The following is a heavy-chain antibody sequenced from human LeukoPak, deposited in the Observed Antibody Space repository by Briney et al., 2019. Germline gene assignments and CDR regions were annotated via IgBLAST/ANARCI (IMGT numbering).Heavy chain of an antibody. J-gene: IGHJ6*03. Sequence: GGSLRLSCAASGFTFSSYSMNWVRQAPGKGPEWVSSISSSSSYIYYADSVKGRFTISRDNAKNSLYLQMNSLRAEDTAVYYCARDLLRYYYMDVWGKGTTVTVSS. V-gene: IGHV3-21*01. CDR1: GFTFSSYS. CDR2: ISSSSSYI. CDR3: ARDLLRYYYMDV.